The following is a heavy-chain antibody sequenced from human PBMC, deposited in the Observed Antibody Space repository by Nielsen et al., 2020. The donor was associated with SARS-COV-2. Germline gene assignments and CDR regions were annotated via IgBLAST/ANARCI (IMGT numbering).Heavy chain of an antibody. CDR2: IYYSGST. J-gene: IGHJ6*02. D-gene: IGHD3-9*01. V-gene: IGHV4-59*08. CDR3: ARQRYYDILTDDSLLDV. CDR1: GGSISSYY. Sequence: SETLSLTCTVSGGSISSYYWSWIRQPPGKGLEWIGYIYYSGSTNYNPSLKSRVTISVDTSKNQFSLKLSSVTAADTAVYYCARQRYYDILTDDSLLDVWGQGTTVTVSS.